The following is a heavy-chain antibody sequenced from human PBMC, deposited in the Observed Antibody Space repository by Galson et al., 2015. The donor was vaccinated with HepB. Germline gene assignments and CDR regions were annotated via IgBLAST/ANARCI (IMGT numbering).Heavy chain of an antibody. D-gene: IGHD3-22*01. CDR2: ISAYNGYT. CDR1: GYTFSSYG. J-gene: IGHJ4*02. CDR3: VRDSRYSSDSHPTPYLDF. Sequence: SVKVSCKASGYTFSSYGISWVRQAPGQGLEWMGWISAYNGYTNNAQKFQGRIIMSRDTSTNTAYMDLTSLTSEDTAVYYCVRDSRYSSDSHPTPYLDFWGQGTLVTVSS. V-gene: IGHV1-18*01.